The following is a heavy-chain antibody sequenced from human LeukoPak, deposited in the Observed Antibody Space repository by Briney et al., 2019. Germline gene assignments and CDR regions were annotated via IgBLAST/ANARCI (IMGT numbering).Heavy chain of an antibody. J-gene: IGHJ4*02. CDR3: ARDLGDYYFDY. D-gene: IGHD4-17*01. V-gene: IGHV3-30*04. CDR2: ISYDGGNK. Sequence: GGSLRLSCAASGFTFSSYAMHWVRQAPGKGLEWVAVISYDGGNKYYADSVKGRFTISRDNSKNTLYLQMNSLRAEDTAVYYCARDLGDYYFDYWGQGTLVTVSS. CDR1: GFTFSSYA.